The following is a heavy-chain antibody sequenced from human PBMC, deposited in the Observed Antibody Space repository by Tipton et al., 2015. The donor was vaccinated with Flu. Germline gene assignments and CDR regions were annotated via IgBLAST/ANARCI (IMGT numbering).Heavy chain of an antibody. J-gene: IGHJ6*02. Sequence: QLVQSGVEVREPGESLRISCQGSGYTFTNYWIGWMRQMPGKGLEWMGIIYPHDSDTRYSPSFQGQVTISVDKSISTAYLQWGNLKASDSAMYYRVRSGRPGLRYFDYWVWGHGTTVTVSS. CDR1: GYTFTNYW. D-gene: IGHD3-9*01. CDR3: VRSGRPGLRYFDYWV. CDR2: IYPHDSDT. V-gene: IGHV5-51*03.